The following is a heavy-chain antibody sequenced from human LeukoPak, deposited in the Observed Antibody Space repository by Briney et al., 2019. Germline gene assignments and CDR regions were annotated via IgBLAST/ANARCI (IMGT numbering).Heavy chain of an antibody. V-gene: IGHV4-34*01. Sequence: PSEILSLTCAVYGGSFSGYYWSWIRQPPGKGLEWIGEINHSGSTNYNPSLKSRVTISVDTSKNQFSLKLSSVTAADTAVYYCARGPRSGYSPFDYWGQGTLVTVSS. CDR3: ARGPRSGYSPFDY. CDR1: GGSFSGYY. J-gene: IGHJ4*02. D-gene: IGHD3-3*01. CDR2: INHSGST.